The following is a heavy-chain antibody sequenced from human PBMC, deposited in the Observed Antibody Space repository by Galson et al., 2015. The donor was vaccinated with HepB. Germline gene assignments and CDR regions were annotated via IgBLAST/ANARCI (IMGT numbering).Heavy chain of an antibody. Sequence: SVKVSCKASGGTFSSYAISWVRRAPGQGLEWMGRIIPILGIANYAQKFQGRVTITADKSTSTAYMELSSLRSEDTAVYYCARDSVDIVVVVAAFSLFENWFDPWGQGTLVTVSS. D-gene: IGHD2-15*01. CDR2: IIPILGIA. CDR3: ARDSVDIVVVVAAFSLFENWFDP. CDR1: GGTFSSYA. J-gene: IGHJ5*02. V-gene: IGHV1-69*04.